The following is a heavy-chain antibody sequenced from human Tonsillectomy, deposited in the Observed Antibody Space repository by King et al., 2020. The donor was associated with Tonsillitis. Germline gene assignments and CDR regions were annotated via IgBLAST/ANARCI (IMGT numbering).Heavy chain of an antibody. CDR3: ARLAPGGPAAAGLSWFDP. J-gene: IGHJ5*02. Sequence: ETQLVQSGAEVKKPGESLTISCKASGYSFSTHWISWVRQMPGKGLEWIGWIDPSDSHYTNSPSFQGHVTMSVDKSINTAYLQWSSLKASDSAMYYCARLAPGGPAAAGLSWFDPWGQGTLVTVFS. D-gene: IGHD6-25*01. CDR1: GYSFSTHW. V-gene: IGHV5-10-1*03. CDR2: IDPSDSHY.